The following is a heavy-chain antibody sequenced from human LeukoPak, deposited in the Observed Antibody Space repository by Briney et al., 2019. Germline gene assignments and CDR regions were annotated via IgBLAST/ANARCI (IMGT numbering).Heavy chain of an antibody. D-gene: IGHD3-22*01. CDR3: ARDQYYYDSSGYYHTNYYYYYMDV. V-gene: IGHV3-21*01. CDR1: GFTFSSYS. CDR2: ISSSSSYI. J-gene: IGHJ6*03. Sequence: GGSLRLSCAASGFTFSSYSMNWVRQAPGEGLEWVSSISSSSSYIYYADSVKGRFTISRDNAKNSLYLQMNSLRAEDTAVYYCARDQYYYDSSGYYHTNYYYYYMDVWGKGTTVTISS.